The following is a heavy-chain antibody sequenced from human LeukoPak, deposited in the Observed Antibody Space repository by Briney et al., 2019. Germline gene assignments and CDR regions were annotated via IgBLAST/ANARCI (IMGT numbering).Heavy chain of an antibody. D-gene: IGHD1-1*01. Sequence: SETLSLTCTVSGASITSWYWSWLRQPAGKRLEWMGRVLNTGTTNYNPSLKSRVTMSLDTSKSQISLSMKSVTAADTAVYYCATGSGDFDHWGHGTRVTISS. V-gene: IGHV4-4*07. CDR3: ATGSGDFDH. J-gene: IGHJ4*01. CDR2: VLNTGTT. CDR1: GASITSWY.